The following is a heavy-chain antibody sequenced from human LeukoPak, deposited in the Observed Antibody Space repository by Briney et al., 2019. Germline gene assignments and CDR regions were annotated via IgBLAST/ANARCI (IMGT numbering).Heavy chain of an antibody. Sequence: GGSLRLSCAGSRFSVSGNYITCVRQAPGEGLERGSVTYSDGTTFYADSVQGRFTISRDSYKNTLFIQMHSLRVEDTAVYYCAGDPGLRNGMDVWGPGTTVTVSS. CDR2: TYSDGTT. D-gene: IGHD2-8*01. CDR3: AGDPGLRNGMDV. J-gene: IGHJ6*02. CDR1: RFSVSGNY. V-gene: IGHV3-66*02.